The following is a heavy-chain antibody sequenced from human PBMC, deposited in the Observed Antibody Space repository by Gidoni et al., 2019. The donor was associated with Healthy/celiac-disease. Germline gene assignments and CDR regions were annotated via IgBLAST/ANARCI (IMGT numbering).Heavy chain of an antibody. CDR2: ISSNGGST. J-gene: IGHJ4*02. D-gene: IGHD6-19*01. CDR1: GFTLSSYA. Sequence: EVQLVASGGGLVQPGGSLRLSCSASGFTLSSYAMHWVRQAPGKGLEYVSAISSNGGSTYYADSMKGRFTIYRDNSKNTLYLQMSSLRAEDTAVYYCVKDGGTGAVAGTYPSFDYWGQGTLVTGSS. V-gene: IGHV3-64D*06. CDR3: VKDGGTGAVAGTYPSFDY.